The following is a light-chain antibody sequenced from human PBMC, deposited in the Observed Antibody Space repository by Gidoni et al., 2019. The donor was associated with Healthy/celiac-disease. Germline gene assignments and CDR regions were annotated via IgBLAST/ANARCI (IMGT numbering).Light chain of an antibody. CDR2: KAS. CDR3: QQYNSYSGVT. V-gene: IGKV1-5*03. Sequence: DIQMTQSPSTLSAFVGDRVTITCRASQSITSWLAWYQQKPGKAPKLLIYKASSLESGVPSRFSGSGSGTEFTLTISSLQPDDFATYYCQQYNSYSGVTFGQGTKVEIK. J-gene: IGKJ1*01. CDR1: QSITSW.